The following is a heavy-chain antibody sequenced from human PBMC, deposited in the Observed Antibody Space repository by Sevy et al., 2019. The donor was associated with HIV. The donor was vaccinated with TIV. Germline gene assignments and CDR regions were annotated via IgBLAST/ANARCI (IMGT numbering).Heavy chain of an antibody. D-gene: IGHD1-7*01. J-gene: IGHJ4*02. Sequence: GESLKISCAASGFTYSKDWMGWVRQAPGKGLEWVANIKQDAGQKYYVDSVKGRFTISRDNAKNSLYLQMNSLRAEDTAVYFCARDDGNYYFHYWGQGTLVTVSS. CDR2: IKQDAGQK. CDR3: ARDDGNYYFHY. V-gene: IGHV3-7*01. CDR1: GFTYSKDW.